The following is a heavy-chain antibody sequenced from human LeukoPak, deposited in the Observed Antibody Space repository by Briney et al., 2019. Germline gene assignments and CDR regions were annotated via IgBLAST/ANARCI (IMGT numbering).Heavy chain of an antibody. CDR2: INSDGSST. J-gene: IGHJ4*02. CDR3: ARGTGGYYSLGY. D-gene: IGHD2-21*01. Sequence: GGSLRLSCAASGSTFSSYWMHWVRQAPGKGLVWVSRINSDGSSTSYADSVKGRFTISRDNAKNTLYLQMDSLRAEDTAMYYCARGTGGYYSLGYWGQGALVTVSS. V-gene: IGHV3-74*01. CDR1: GSTFSSYW.